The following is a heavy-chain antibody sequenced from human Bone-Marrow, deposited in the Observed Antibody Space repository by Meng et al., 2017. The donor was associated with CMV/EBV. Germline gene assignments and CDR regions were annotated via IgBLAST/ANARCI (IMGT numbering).Heavy chain of an antibody. CDR1: GFTFSSYG. V-gene: IGHV3-30*02. Sequence: GGSLRLSCAASGFTFSSYGMHWVRQAPGKGLEWVAFIRYDGSNKYYADSVKGRFTISRDNSKNTLYLQMNSLRAEDTAVYYCAKDLISYYDFWSGSGGMDVWGQGTTVTVSS. CDR3: AKDLISYYDFWSGSGGMDV. CDR2: IRYDGSNK. D-gene: IGHD3-3*01. J-gene: IGHJ6*02.